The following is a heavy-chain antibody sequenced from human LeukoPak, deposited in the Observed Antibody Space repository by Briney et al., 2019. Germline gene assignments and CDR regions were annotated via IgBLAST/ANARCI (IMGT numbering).Heavy chain of an antibody. CDR2: ISYDGSNK. V-gene: IGHV3-30*04. Sequence: QAGGSLRLSCAASGFTFSSYAMHWVRQAPGKGLEWVAVISYDGSNKYYADSVKGRFTISRDNSKNTLYLQMNSLRAEGTAVYYCARDPGIAVFIDYWGQGTLVTVSS. CDR1: GFTFSSYA. J-gene: IGHJ4*02. CDR3: ARDPGIAVFIDY. D-gene: IGHD6-19*01.